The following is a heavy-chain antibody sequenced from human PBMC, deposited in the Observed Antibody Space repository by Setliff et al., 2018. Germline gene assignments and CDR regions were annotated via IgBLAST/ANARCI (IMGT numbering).Heavy chain of an antibody. D-gene: IGHD3-3*01. J-gene: IGHJ3*02. CDR1: GGSFSDYY. Sequence: SETLSLTCAVYGGSFSDYYWSWIRQPPGKGLEWIGEINHSGSTNYNPSLKSRVTISLDTSKNQFSLTVTSVTAADTAVYYCAISTIFGVVSPTPDAFDIWGQGTMVTVSS. CDR2: INHSGST. V-gene: IGHV4-34*01. CDR3: AISTIFGVVSPTPDAFDI.